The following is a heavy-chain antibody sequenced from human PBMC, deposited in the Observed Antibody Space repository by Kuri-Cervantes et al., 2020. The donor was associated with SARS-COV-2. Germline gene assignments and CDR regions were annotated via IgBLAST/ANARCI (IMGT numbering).Heavy chain of an antibody. D-gene: IGHD2-21*01. CDR2: INPSGSGT. V-gene: IGHV1-46*03. CDR3: ARGGGGDCYIPGVLECYYMDV. Sequence: ASVKVSCKASGYTFSDHYMYWVRQAPGQGLEWMGIINPSGSGTRYPQRFQGRVTMTRDTSTSTVYMELSSLRSEDTAVYYCARGGGGDCYIPGVLECYYMDVWGKGTTVTVSS. CDR1: GYTFSDHY. J-gene: IGHJ6*03.